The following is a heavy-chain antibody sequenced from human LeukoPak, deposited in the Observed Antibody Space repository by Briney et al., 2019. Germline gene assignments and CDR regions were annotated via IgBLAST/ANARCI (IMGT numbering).Heavy chain of an antibody. CDR2: FDSENGKP. CDR3: ARVDSSGYWPKT. J-gene: IGHJ5*02. D-gene: IGHD3-22*01. CDR1: GYTLTELS. Sequence: ASVKVSCKVSGYTLTELSIHWMRQAPGKGLEWMGGFDSENGKPIYAQKFQGRFTMTEDTSIDTAYMVLNSLRSEDTAVYYCARVDSSGYWPKTWGQGTLVTVSS. V-gene: IGHV1-24*01.